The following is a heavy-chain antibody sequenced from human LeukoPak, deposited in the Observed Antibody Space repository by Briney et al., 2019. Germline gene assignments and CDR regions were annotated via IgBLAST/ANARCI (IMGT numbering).Heavy chain of an antibody. J-gene: IGHJ4*02. CDR2: IKQDVSEE. CDR3: ARVRKDIVVVPGAMRDTYYFDY. V-gene: IGHV3-7*01. CDR1: GFTFMTYW. Sequence: QTGGSLRLSCAASGFTFMTYWMSWVRQAPGKGLEWVANIKQDVSEEYYVDSVKGRFTISRDNAKNSLYLQMNSLRAEDTAVYYCARVRKDIVVVPGAMRDTYYFDYWGQGTLVTVSS. D-gene: IGHD2-2*01.